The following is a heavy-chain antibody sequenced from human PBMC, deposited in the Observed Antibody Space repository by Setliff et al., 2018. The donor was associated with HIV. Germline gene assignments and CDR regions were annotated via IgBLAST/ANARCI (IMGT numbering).Heavy chain of an antibody. CDR1: SSGGYH. V-gene: IGHV3-9*01. CDR2: ISWDSGRV. D-gene: IGHD3-22*01. CDR3: ARDLDSSGRDD. J-gene: IGHJ6*04. Sequence: SSGGYHWSWIRQHPGKGLEWVSGISWDSGRVGYADSVKGRFTISRDNAKNSLYLQMNSLRAEDTALYYCARDLDSSGRDDWGKGITVTVSS.